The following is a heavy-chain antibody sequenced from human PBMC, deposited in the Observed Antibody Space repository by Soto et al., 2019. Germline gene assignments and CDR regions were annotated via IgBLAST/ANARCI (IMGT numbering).Heavy chain of an antibody. V-gene: IGHV3-23*01. CDR3: AKDLPDFVYSSGWYDY. D-gene: IGHD6-19*01. CDR2: ISDSGGST. J-gene: IGHJ4*02. Sequence: GGSLRLSCAASGFTFSSYAMSGVRQAPGKGLEGVSAISDSGGSTYYADSVKGRFTISRDNSKNTLYLQMNSARAEDTDVYYCAKDLPDFVYSSGWYDYWGQGTLVTVSS. CDR1: GFTFSSYA.